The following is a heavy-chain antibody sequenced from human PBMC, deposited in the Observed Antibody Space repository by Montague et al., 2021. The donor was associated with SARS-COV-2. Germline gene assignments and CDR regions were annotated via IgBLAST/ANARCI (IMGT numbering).Heavy chain of an antibody. D-gene: IGHD3-10*01. J-gene: IGHJ4*02. CDR2: ICWNSGSI. CDR1: GFTFDDYA. V-gene: IGHV3-9*01. Sequence: SLRLSWAASGFTFDDYAMHWVRQAPGKGLEWVSGICWNSGSIGYADSVKGRFTISRDNAKNSLYLQMNSLRAEDTALYYWAKGHYYGAGRIDDWGQGTLVTVSS. CDR3: AKGHYYGAGRIDD.